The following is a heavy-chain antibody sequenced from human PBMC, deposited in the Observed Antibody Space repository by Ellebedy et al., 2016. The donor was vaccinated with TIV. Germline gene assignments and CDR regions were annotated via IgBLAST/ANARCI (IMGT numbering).Heavy chain of an antibody. CDR1: GFIFSDAW. CDR3: AAGTGNSDFDY. V-gene: IGHV3-15*01. Sequence: GGSLRLSXAASGFIFSDAWMSWVRQAPGKGLEWVDRIKGKVDGATRDFASPVKGRFSISRDDSKNTVSLQMDGLKTEDTAVYYCAAGTGNSDFDYWGPGILVTVSS. CDR2: IKGKVDGATR. D-gene: IGHD1-1*01. J-gene: IGHJ4*02.